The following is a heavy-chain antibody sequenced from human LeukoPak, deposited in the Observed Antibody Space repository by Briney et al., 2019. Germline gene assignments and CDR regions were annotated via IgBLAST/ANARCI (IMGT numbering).Heavy chain of an antibody. J-gene: IGHJ3*02. Sequence: QSGGSLRLSCAASGFTFSSYVMHWVRQTPGKGLEWVAVISYDGSNKYYADSVKGRFTISRDNSKNTLYLQMNSLRAEDTAVYYCARDGPERYCSGGSCNDAFDIWGQGTMVTVSS. CDR1: GFTFSSYV. CDR3: ARDGPERYCSGGSCNDAFDI. V-gene: IGHV3-30-3*01. CDR2: ISYDGSNK. D-gene: IGHD2-15*01.